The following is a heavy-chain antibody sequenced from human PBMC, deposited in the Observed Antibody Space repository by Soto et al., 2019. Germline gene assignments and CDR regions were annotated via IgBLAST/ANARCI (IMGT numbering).Heavy chain of an antibody. Sequence: QVQLVQSGAEVKIPGASVKVSCKASGYTFTTYGISWVRQAPGQGLEWMGWISPYNGNTIYAQRFQGRVSMTTATSTTTAHMELRSLRVDDTAMYYCARVSATGRPFDYWGQGTLVTVSS. CDR2: ISPYNGNT. CDR3: ARVSATGRPFDY. J-gene: IGHJ4*02. CDR1: GYTFTTYG. D-gene: IGHD6-13*01. V-gene: IGHV1-18*04.